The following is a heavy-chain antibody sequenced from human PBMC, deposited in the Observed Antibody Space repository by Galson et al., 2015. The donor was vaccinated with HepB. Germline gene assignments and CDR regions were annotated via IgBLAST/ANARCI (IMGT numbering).Heavy chain of an antibody. J-gene: IGHJ4*02. CDR1: GFTLSSFG. D-gene: IGHD2-15*01. CDR3: AKVGLGD. V-gene: IGHV3-23*01. CDR2: IGGSGGNT. Sequence: SLRLSCAASGFTLSSFGMSWVRQAPGKGLEWVSSIGGSGGNTYYADSVKGRFTISRDSSNNTLFLQMNSLRAEDTAIYYCAKVGLGDWGRGTPVTVSS.